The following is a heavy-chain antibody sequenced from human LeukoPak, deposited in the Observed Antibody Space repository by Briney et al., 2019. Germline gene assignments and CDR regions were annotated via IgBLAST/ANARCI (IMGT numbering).Heavy chain of an antibody. Sequence: GGSLRLSCAASGFTFSSYWMSWVRQAPGKGLEWVANIKQDGSEKYYVDSVKGRFTISRDNAKNSLYLQMNSLRAEDTAVYYCARDGPLRLGELSSLRYFDYWGQGTLVTVSS. D-gene: IGHD3-16*02. V-gene: IGHV3-7*01. CDR1: GFTFSSYW. CDR3: ARDGPLRLGELSSLRYFDY. CDR2: IKQDGSEK. J-gene: IGHJ4*02.